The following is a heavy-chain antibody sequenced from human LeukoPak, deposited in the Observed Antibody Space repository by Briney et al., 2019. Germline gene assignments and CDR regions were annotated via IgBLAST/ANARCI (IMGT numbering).Heavy chain of an antibody. D-gene: IGHD6-19*01. Sequence: GASVKVSCKASGGTFSSYAISWVRQAPRQGLEWMGGIIPIFGTANYAQKFQGRVTITADESTSTAYMELSSLRSENTAVYYCARDLIGSSGWYGDAFDIWGQGTMVTVSS. CDR1: GGTFSSYA. J-gene: IGHJ3*02. CDR2: IIPIFGTA. CDR3: ARDLIGSSGWYGDAFDI. V-gene: IGHV1-69*13.